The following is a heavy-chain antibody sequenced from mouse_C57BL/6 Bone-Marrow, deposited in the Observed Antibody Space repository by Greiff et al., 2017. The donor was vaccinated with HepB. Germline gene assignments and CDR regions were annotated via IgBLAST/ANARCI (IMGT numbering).Heavy chain of an antibody. CDR3: ARALLLRGYFDY. J-gene: IGHJ2*01. CDR1: GYSFTSYY. D-gene: IGHD1-1*01. Sequence: QVQLKESGPELVKPGASVKISCKASGYSFTSYYIHWVKQRPGQGLEWIGWIYPGSGNTKYNEKFKGKATLTADTSSSTAYMQLSSLTSEDSAVYYCARALLLRGYFDYWGQGTTLTVSS. CDR2: IYPGSGNT. V-gene: IGHV1-66*01.